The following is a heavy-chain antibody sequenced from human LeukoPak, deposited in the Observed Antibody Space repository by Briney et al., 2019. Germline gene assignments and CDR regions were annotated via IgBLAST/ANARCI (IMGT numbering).Heavy chain of an antibody. J-gene: IGHJ3*02. CDR1: GGSISSSSYY. CDR2: IYYSGST. V-gene: IGHV4-39*01. D-gene: IGHD3-10*01. Sequence: SETLSLTCTVSGGSISSSSYYWGWIRQPPGKGLEWIGSIYYSGSTYYNPSLKSRVTISVDTSKNQFSLKLSSVTAADTAVYYCARPSLPRITMVRGVISLGAFDIWGQGTLVTVSS. CDR3: ARPSLPRITMVRGVISLGAFDI.